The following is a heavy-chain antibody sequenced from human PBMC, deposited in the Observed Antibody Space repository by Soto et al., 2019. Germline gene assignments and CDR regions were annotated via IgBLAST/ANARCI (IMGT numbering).Heavy chain of an antibody. CDR3: ARGYSSGWLRNDY. D-gene: IGHD6-19*01. J-gene: IGHJ4*02. Sequence: QVQLVQSGAEVKKPGASVKVSCKASGYTFTSYYVHWVRQVPGQGLEWMGIINPSSGSASYEQKFQCRGTMTSDTSTSTVYMELSSLRSEDTAVYYCARGYSSGWLRNDYWGQGTLVTVSS. V-gene: IGHV1-46*03. CDR2: INPSSGSA. CDR1: GYTFTSYY.